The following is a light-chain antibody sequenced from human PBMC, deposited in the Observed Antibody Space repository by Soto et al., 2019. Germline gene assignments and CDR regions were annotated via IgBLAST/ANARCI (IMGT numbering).Light chain of an antibody. Sequence: QSALSQPAYVSGSPGQSITVSCTGASRDVGGFDHGSWYQQHPGKVPGLLIYDVSSRPSGVSDRFSGSKSGNPASLTISGPQAEDVADYYSNSITINTPYVFET. CDR3: NSITINTPYV. CDR2: DVS. CDR1: SRDVGGFDH. V-gene: IGLV2-14*03. J-gene: IGLJ1*01.